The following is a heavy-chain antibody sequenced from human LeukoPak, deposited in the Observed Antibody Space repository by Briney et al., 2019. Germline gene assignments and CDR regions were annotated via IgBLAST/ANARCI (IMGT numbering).Heavy chain of an antibody. CDR2: IKEDGSEK. CDR3: ARTVRGY. J-gene: IGHJ4*02. CDR1: GFTFSNYW. Sequence: GGSLRLSCAASGFTFSNYWMSWVRQAPGKGLEWVANIKEDGSEKYYVDSVKGRFTISRDNAKNSLYLQMNSLRAEDTAVYYCARTVRGYWGQGTLVTVSS. V-gene: IGHV3-7*01.